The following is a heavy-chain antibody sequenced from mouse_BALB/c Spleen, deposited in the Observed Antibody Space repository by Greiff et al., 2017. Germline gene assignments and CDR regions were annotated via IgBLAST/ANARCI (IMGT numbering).Heavy chain of an antibody. CDR1: GFTFSSYT. Sequence: EVQVVESGGGLVKPGGSLKLSCAASGFTFSSYTMSWVRQTPEKRLEWVATISSGGSYTYYPDSVKGRFTISRDNAKNTLYLQMSSLKSEDTAMYYCTRGDWEGLDYWGQGTTLTVSS. CDR2: ISSGGSYT. CDR3: TRGDWEGLDY. D-gene: IGHD4-1*01. J-gene: IGHJ2*01. V-gene: IGHV5-6-4*01.